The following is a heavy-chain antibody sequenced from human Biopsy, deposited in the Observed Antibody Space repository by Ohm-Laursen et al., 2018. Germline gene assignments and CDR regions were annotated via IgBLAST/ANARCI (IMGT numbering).Heavy chain of an antibody. Sequence: SDTLSLTCTVSGGSISSYYWGWIRQPPGKGLEWIGYIYYTGSTNYNPSLKSRVTISVDTSMNHLSLRLTFVTAADTAVYYCARHAPSYSGSYWRYFDLWGRGTLVTVSS. J-gene: IGHJ2*01. CDR2: IYYTGST. D-gene: IGHD1-26*01. V-gene: IGHV4-59*08. CDR1: GGSISSYY. CDR3: ARHAPSYSGSYWRYFDL.